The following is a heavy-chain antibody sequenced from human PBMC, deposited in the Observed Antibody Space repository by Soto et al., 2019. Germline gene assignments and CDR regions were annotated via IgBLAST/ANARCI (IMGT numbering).Heavy chain of an antibody. CDR2: IYWDDHK. Sequence: SGPTLVNPTQTLTLTCTFSGFSLSTSGVGVGWIRQPPGKALEWLALIYWDDHKRYSPSLKSRITITKDTSKNQVVLTMTNMDPVDTATYYCGHTDLTHTYYYYYYMDVWGKGTTVTVSS. J-gene: IGHJ6*03. CDR3: GHTDLTHTYYYYYYMDV. V-gene: IGHV2-5*02. D-gene: IGHD3-3*01. CDR1: GFSLSTSGVG.